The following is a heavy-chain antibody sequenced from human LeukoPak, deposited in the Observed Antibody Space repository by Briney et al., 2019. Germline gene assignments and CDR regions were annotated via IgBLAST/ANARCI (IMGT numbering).Heavy chain of an antibody. CDR3: ARDMVRGVMAPTGGFDP. CDR2: ISAYNGNT. CDR1: GYTFTSYG. V-gene: IGHV1-18*01. Sequence: GASVKVSCKASGYTFTSYGISWVRQAPGQGLEWMGWISAYNGNTNYAQKLQGRVTMTTDTSTSTAYMELRSLRSDDTAVYYCARDMVRGVMAPTGGFDPWGQGTLVTVSS. D-gene: IGHD3-10*01. J-gene: IGHJ5*02.